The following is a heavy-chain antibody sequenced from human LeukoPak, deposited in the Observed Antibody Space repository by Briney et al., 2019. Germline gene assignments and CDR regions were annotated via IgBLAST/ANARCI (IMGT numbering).Heavy chain of an antibody. D-gene: IGHD6-13*01. V-gene: IGHV4-30-4*01. CDR3: ARASSWYWFDP. J-gene: IGHJ5*02. CDR2: IYYSGST. CDR1: GGSISSGDYH. Sequence: SETLSLTCTVSGGSISSGDYHWSWIRQPPGTGLEWIGYIYYSGSTYYNPSLKSRVTISVDTSKNQFSLKLSSVTAADTAVYYCARASSWYWFDPWGRGTLVTVSS.